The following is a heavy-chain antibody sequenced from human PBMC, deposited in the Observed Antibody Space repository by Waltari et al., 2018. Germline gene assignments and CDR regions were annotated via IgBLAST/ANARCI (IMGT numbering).Heavy chain of an antibody. CDR2: IYPGDSDT. Sequence: EVQLVQSGAEVKKPGESLKISCKGSGYSFSSYWMGWVRQMPGKGLEWMGCIYPGDSDTRYSPSFQGQVTISADKSISTAYLQWSSLKASDTAMYYCARRSVRGVIRDAFDIWGQGTMVTVSS. V-gene: IGHV5-51*01. CDR3: ARRSVRGVIRDAFDI. J-gene: IGHJ3*02. D-gene: IGHD3-10*01. CDR1: GYSFSSYW.